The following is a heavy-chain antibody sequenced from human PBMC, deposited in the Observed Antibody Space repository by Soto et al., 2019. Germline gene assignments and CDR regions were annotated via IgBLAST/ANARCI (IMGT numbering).Heavy chain of an antibody. CDR1: GYTFTNYD. CDR3: ARGGVAGDAFDY. D-gene: IGHD6-19*01. Sequence: QVQLVQSGAEVKKPGASVKVSCKASGYTFTNYDLNWVRQATGQGLEWMGWMNPNSGNTAYAQKFQGRVTMTRDTSTSTVYMELSSLRSEDTAVYYCARGGVAGDAFDYWGQGTLVTVSS. J-gene: IGHJ4*02. V-gene: IGHV1-8*01. CDR2: MNPNSGNT.